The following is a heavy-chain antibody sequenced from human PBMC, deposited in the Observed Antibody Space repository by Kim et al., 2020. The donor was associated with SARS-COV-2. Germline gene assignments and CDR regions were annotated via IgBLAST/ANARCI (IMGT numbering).Heavy chain of an antibody. CDR2: IIPIFGTA. CDR1: GGTFSSYA. Sequence: SVKVSCKASGGTFSSYAISWVRQAPGQGLEWMGGIIPIFGTANYAQKFQGRVTITADESTSTADMELSSLRSEDTAVYYCARDPDYGRDAFDIWGQGTMVTVSS. D-gene: IGHD4-17*01. V-gene: IGHV1-69*13. CDR3: ARDPDYGRDAFDI. J-gene: IGHJ3*02.